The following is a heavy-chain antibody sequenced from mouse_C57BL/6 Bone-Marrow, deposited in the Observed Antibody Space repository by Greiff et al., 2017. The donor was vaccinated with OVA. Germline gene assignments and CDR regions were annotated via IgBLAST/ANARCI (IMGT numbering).Heavy chain of an antibody. CDR1: GYAFSSYW. CDR2: IDPNSGGT. Sequence: QVQLQQSGAELVKPGASVKISCKASGYAFSSYWMNWVKQRPGKGLEWIGRIDPNSGGTKYNEKFKSKATLTVDKPSSTAYMQLSSLTSEDSAVYYCASDSPYYYAMDYWGQGTSVTVSS. J-gene: IGHJ4*01. D-gene: IGHD3-2*01. CDR3: ASDSPYYYAMDY. V-gene: IGHV1-72*01.